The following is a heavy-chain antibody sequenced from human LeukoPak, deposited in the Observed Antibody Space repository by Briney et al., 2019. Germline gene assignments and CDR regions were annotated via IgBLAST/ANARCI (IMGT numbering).Heavy chain of an antibody. CDR3: ATSKYCSSTSCYDI. D-gene: IGHD2-2*01. CDR1: GGSISSGSYY. CDR2: IYTSGST. J-gene: IGHJ3*02. V-gene: IGHV4-61*02. Sequence: KTSETLSLTCTVSGGSISSGSYYWSWIRQPAGKGLEWIGRIYTSGSTNYNPSLKSRVTMSVDTSKNQFSLKLSSVTAADTAVYYCATSKYCSSTSCYDIWGQGTMVTVSS.